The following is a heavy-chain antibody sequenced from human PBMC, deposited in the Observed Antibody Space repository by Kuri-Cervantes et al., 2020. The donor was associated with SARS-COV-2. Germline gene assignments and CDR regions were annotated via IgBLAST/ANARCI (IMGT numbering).Heavy chain of an antibody. Sequence: ETLSLTCAASGFTFSSYAMSWVRQAPGKGLEWVANIKQDGSEKYYVDSVKGRFTISRDNAKNSLYLQMNSLRAEDTAVYYCARVVRWAFDIWGQGTMVTVSS. CDR3: ARVVRWAFDI. V-gene: IGHV3-7*01. J-gene: IGHJ3*02. CDR2: IKQDGSEK. CDR1: GFTFSSYA. D-gene: IGHD1-26*01.